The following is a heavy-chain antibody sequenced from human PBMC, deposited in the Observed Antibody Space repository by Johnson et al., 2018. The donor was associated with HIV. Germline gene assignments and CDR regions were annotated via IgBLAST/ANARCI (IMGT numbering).Heavy chain of an antibody. CDR3: AKVRFGGNSLGAFDI. CDR1: GFTFGGEW. V-gene: IGHV3-7*02. J-gene: IGHJ3*02. CDR2: IKQDGSER. Sequence: VQLVESGGGLVKPGGSLRLSCAASGFTFGGEWMSWVRQAPGKGLEWVANIKQDGSERKYVDSVKGRFTISRDNAKNTLYLQMNSLRAEDTAVYYCAKVRFGGNSLGAFDIWGQGTMVTVSS. D-gene: IGHD4-23*01.